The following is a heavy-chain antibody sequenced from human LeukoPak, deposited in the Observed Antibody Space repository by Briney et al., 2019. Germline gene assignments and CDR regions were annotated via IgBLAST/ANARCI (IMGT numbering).Heavy chain of an antibody. V-gene: IGHV1-2*02. Sequence: ASVKVSCKASGYTFTGYYMHWVRQAPGQGLEWMGWINPNSGGTNYAQKFQGRVTMTRDTSISTAYMELSRLRSDDTAVYYCARAANYYDSSGYSERFDYWGQGTLVTVSS. CDR3: ARAANYYDSSGYSERFDY. CDR2: INPNSGGT. J-gene: IGHJ4*02. CDR1: GYTFTGYY. D-gene: IGHD3-22*01.